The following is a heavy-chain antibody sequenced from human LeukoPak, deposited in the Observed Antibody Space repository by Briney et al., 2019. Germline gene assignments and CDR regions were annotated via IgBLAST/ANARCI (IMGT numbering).Heavy chain of an antibody. V-gene: IGHV4-59*01. D-gene: IGHD2-2*01. J-gene: IGHJ3*02. Sequence: ASETLSLTCTVSGGSISSYYWSWIRQPPGKGLEGIGYIYYSGSTNYNPSLKSRVTISVDTSKNQFSLKRSSVTAADTAVYYCARGPLIVVVPAAMDDAFDIWGQGTMVTVSS. CDR3: ARGPLIVVVPAAMDDAFDI. CDR1: GGSISSYY. CDR2: IYYSGST.